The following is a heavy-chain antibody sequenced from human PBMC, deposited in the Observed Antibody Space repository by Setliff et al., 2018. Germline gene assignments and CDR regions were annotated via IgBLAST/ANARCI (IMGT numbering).Heavy chain of an antibody. D-gene: IGHD6-19*01. CDR1: GGSISSGSYY. Sequence: SETLSLTCTVSGGSISSGSYYWGWIRQPPGKGLEWIGSIYYSGSTYYNPSLRSRVTISVDTSKNQFSLKLSSVTAADMAVYYCAREQWLDPPGYYYMDVWAKGTTVTVSS. V-gene: IGHV4-39*07. CDR2: IYYSGST. J-gene: IGHJ6*03. CDR3: AREQWLDPPGYYYMDV.